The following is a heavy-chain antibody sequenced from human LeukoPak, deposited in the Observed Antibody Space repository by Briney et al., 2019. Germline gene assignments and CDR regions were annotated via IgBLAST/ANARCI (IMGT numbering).Heavy chain of an antibody. CDR1: GFTFSSYA. V-gene: IGHV3-23*01. D-gene: IGHD2-2*01. J-gene: IGHJ6*03. CDR3: ARDGGYCSSTTCPRAMDV. CDR2: ISGSGGGT. Sequence: GGSLRLSCTASGFTFSSYAMNWVRQAPGKELEWVSGISGSGGGTYYADSVKGRFTISRDNSKNTLYLQMNSLRAEDTAVYYCARDGGYCSSTTCPRAMDVWGKGTTVTVSS.